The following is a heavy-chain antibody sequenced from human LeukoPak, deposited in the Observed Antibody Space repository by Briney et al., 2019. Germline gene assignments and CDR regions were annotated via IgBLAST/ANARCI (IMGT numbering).Heavy chain of an antibody. D-gene: IGHD3-22*01. CDR3: ANTGYYDSSGYDY. CDR2: ISWNSGSI. CDR1: GFTFDDYA. Sequence: GGSLRLFCAASGFTFDDYAMHWARQAPGKGLEGVSGISWNSGSIGYADSVKGRFTISRDNAKNSLYLQMNSLRAEDTALYYCANTGYYDSSGYDYWGQGTLVTVSS. V-gene: IGHV3-9*01. J-gene: IGHJ4*02.